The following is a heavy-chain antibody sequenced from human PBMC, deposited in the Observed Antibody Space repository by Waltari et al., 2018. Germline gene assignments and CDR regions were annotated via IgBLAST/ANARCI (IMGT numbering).Heavy chain of an antibody. J-gene: IGHJ4*02. V-gene: IGHV3-23*01. D-gene: IGHD1-1*01. Sequence: EVQLLESGGGLVQPGGSLRLSCAASGFPFSSYAMSWVRQAPGKGLEWVSAISGSGGSTYYADSVKGRFTISRDNSKNTLYLQMNSLRAEDTAVYYCVGKFDGTYFDYWGQGTLVTVSS. CDR1: GFPFSSYA. CDR3: VGKFDGTYFDY. CDR2: ISGSGGST.